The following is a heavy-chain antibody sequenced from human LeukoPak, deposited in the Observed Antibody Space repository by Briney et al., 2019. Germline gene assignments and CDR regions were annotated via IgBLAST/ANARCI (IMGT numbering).Heavy chain of an antibody. V-gene: IGHV3-30*02. CDR3: TKTGDSGSFSDY. CDR1: GFIFSSYD. D-gene: IGHD5-12*01. Sequence: GGSLRLSCAASGFIFSSYDMHWVRQAPGKGLEWVALMRYDGITKYYADSVKGRFTVSRDNSKKTLYVQMNSLRDDDTAIYYCTKTGDSGSFSDYWGQGTLVIVSS. J-gene: IGHJ4*02. CDR2: MRYDGITK.